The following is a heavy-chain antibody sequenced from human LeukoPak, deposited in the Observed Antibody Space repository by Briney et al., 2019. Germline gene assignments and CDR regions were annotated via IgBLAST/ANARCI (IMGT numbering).Heavy chain of an antibody. J-gene: IGHJ5*02. V-gene: IGHV4-4*07. CDR1: GGSISSYY. CDR3: ARTYYYGSGGYNWFDP. Sequence: SETLSLTCTVSGGSISSYYWSCIRQPAGKGLEWIGRIYTSGSTNYNPSLKSRVTMSVDTSKNQFSLKLSSVTAADTAVYYCARTYYYGSGGYNWFDPWGQGTLVTVSS. D-gene: IGHD3-10*01. CDR2: IYTSGST.